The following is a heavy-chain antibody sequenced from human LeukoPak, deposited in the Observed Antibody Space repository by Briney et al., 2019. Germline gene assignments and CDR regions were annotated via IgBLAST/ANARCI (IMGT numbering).Heavy chain of an antibody. CDR3: ASSLRYFDWLPLD. J-gene: IGHJ4*02. CDR1: GGSISSGGYY. CDR2: IYYSGST. V-gene: IGHV4-31*03. Sequence: SETLSLTCTVSGGSISSGGYYWSWIRQHPGKGLEWIGYIYYSGSTYYNPSLKSRVTMSVDTSKNQFSLKLSSVTAADTAVYYCASSLRYFDWLPLDWGQGTLVTVSS. D-gene: IGHD3-9*01.